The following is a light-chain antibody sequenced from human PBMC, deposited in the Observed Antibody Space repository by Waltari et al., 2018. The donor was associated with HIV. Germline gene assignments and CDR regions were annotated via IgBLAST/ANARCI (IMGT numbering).Light chain of an antibody. CDR2: QDS. CDR3: QAWDINTAV. Sequence: SYDLTQPPSVSVSLGQTASITCSGDELGGKSVCWYQQRPGQSPVMVIFQDSERPSGIPERFSGSNSGNTATLTISGTQAMDEGAYYCQAWDINTAVFGGGTKLTVL. J-gene: IGLJ2*01. V-gene: IGLV3-1*01. CDR1: ELGGKS.